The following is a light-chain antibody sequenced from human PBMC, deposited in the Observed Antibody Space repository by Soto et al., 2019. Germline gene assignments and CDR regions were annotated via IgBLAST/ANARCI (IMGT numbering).Light chain of an antibody. CDR1: HSVASNY. CDR2: DAS. V-gene: IGKV3-20*01. Sequence: EIVLTQSPGTLSLSPGERATLSCRASHSVASNYLAWYQQKPGQAPRLLIYDASTRLTGIPDRFSGSGSGTHFSLTISRLEPEHFAVYYCQQYGSSPPYTFGQGTELEIK. CDR3: QQYGSSPPYT. J-gene: IGKJ2*01.